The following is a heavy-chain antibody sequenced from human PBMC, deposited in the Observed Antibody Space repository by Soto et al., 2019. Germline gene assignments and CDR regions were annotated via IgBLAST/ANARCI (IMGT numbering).Heavy chain of an antibody. V-gene: IGHV3-23*01. Sequence: GGSLRLSCEASGFNFKKFAMGWVRQAPGEGLEWVSGISCCGGSTFYADSVKGRFSLARDDSKNTLSLQLDSLRVEDTAHYYCAKADGEQWLIPHLDNWGQGTQVTVSS. D-gene: IGHD6-19*01. CDR2: ISCCGGST. CDR1: GFNFKKFA. CDR3: AKADGEQWLIPHLDN. J-gene: IGHJ1*01.